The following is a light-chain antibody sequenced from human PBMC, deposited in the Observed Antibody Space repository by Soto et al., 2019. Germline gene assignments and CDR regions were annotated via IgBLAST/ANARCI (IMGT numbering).Light chain of an antibody. CDR2: DAS. Sequence: ELVLTQSAGTLSLSPGERATLSCSASPSVSNSFVWYQHKPGQPPRLLIYDASNMATGIPARFSGSGSGTDFTLTISSLEPEDFAVDYCQQRRYWPPITFGPGTRLEI. V-gene: IGKV3-11*01. CDR3: QQRRYWPPIT. CDR1: PSVSNS. J-gene: IGKJ5*01.